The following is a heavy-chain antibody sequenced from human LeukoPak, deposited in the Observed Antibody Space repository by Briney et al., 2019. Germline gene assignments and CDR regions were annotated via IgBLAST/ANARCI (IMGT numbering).Heavy chain of an antibody. CDR2: IDPSDSYT. J-gene: IGHJ4*02. CDR3: ARDDYGDSQFDY. D-gene: IGHD4-17*01. CDR1: GYSFTSYW. Sequence: GESLKISCKGSGYSFTSYWISWVRQMPGKGLEWMGRIDPSDSYTNYSPSFQGHVTISADKSISTAYLRWSSLKASDTAMYYCARDDYGDSQFDYWGQGTLVTVSS. V-gene: IGHV5-10-1*01.